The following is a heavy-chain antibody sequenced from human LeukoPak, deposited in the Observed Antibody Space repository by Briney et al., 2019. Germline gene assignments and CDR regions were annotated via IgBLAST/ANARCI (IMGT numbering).Heavy chain of an antibody. J-gene: IGHJ4*02. CDR2: ISGSGGST. V-gene: IGHV3-23*01. CDR3: AKDRDLDYYDSSGYFDY. Sequence: GGSLRLSCTVSGFTVSSNSMSWVRQAPGKGLEWVSAISGSGGSTYYADSVKGRFTISRDNSKNTLYLQMNSLRAEDTAVYYCAKDRDLDYYDSSGYFDYWGQGTLVTVSS. D-gene: IGHD3-22*01. CDR1: GFTVSSNS.